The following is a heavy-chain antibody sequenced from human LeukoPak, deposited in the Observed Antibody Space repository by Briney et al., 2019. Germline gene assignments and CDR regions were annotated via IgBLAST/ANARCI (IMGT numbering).Heavy chain of an antibody. CDR3: ARVVATINPIDY. CDR1: GFTFSSYS. J-gene: IGHJ4*02. CDR2: ISSSSSYI. V-gene: IGHV3-21*01. Sequence: GGSLRLSCAASGFTFSSYSMNWVRQAPGKGLEWVSSISSSSSYIYYADSVKGRFTISRDNAKNSLYLQMNSLRAEDTAVYYCARVVATINPIDYWGQGTLVTVSS. D-gene: IGHD5-12*01.